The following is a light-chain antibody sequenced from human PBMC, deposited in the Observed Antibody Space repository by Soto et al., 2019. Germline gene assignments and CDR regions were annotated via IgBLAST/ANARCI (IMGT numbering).Light chain of an antibody. CDR2: EVF. Sequence: QSALTQPASVSGSPGQSITISCTGTSSDVGTYNLVSWYQQHPGKVPKLIIYEVFKRPSGVSDRFSGSKSGNTASLTISGLQAEDEADYYCSSYTSSSTWVFGGGTKVTVL. CDR3: SSYTSSSTWV. V-gene: IGLV2-14*02. J-gene: IGLJ3*02. CDR1: SSDVGTYNL.